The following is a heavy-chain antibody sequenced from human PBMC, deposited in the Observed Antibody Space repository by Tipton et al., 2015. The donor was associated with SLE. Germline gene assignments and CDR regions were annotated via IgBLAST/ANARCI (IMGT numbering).Heavy chain of an antibody. CDR1: GFTFSSYA. CDR2: ISGSGGST. V-gene: IGHV3-23*01. D-gene: IGHD2-15*01. Sequence: LSLTCAASGFTFSSYAMSWVRQAPGKGLEWVSAISGSGGSTYYADSVKGRFTISRDNSKNTLYLQMNSLRAEDTAVYYCAKDLLDSIAYFDYWGQGTLVTVSS. J-gene: IGHJ4*02. CDR3: AKDLLDSIAYFDY.